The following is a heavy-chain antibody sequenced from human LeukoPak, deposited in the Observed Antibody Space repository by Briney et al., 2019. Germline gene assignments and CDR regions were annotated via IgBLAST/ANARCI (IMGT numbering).Heavy chain of an antibody. J-gene: IGHJ4*02. CDR3: ARRSSWYPYYFDY. V-gene: IGHV4-34*01. Sequence: PSETLSLTCAVYGGSFSGYYWSWVRQPPGKGLEWIGEINHSGSTNYNPSLKSRVTISVDTSKNQFSLKLSSVTAADTAVYYCARRSSWYPYYFDYWGQGTLVTVSS. CDR1: GGSFSGYY. D-gene: IGHD6-13*01. CDR2: INHSGST.